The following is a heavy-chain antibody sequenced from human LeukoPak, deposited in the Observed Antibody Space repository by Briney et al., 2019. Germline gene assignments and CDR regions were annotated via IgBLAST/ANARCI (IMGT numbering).Heavy chain of an antibody. Sequence: SVKVSCKASGGTFSSYAISWVRQAPGQGLEWIGRIIPIFGTANYAQKFQGRVTITPDESTSTAYMELSGLRSEDTAVYYCARGIGGSSWYYYFDYWGQGTLVTVSS. V-gene: IGHV1-69*13. D-gene: IGHD6-13*01. CDR1: GGTFSSYA. CDR2: IIPIFGTA. J-gene: IGHJ4*02. CDR3: ARGIGGSSWYYYFDY.